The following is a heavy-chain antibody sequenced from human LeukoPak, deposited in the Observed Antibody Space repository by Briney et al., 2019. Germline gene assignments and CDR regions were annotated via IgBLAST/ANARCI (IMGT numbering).Heavy chain of an antibody. Sequence: SETLSLTCTVSGGPISSYYWNWIRQPPGKGLEWIGYIYYSGSTNYNPSLKSRVTISVDTSKNQFSLKLSSVTAADTAVYYCARVGGSGSYRLFDPWGQGTLVTVSS. CDR3: ARVGGSGSYRLFDP. CDR1: GGPISSYY. CDR2: IYYSGST. D-gene: IGHD3-10*01. J-gene: IGHJ5*02. V-gene: IGHV4-59*01.